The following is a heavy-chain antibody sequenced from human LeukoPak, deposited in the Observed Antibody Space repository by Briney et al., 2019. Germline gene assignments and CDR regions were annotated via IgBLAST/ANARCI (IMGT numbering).Heavy chain of an antibody. D-gene: IGHD6-19*01. J-gene: IGHJ3*02. CDR3: ARSSGWRLDAFDI. CDR1: GGSFSGYY. Sequence: SETLSLTCAVYGGSFSGYYWSWIRQPPGKGLEWIGEINHSGSTNYNPSLKSRVTISVDTSKHQFSLKLSSVTAADTAVYYCARSSGWRLDAFDIWGQGTMVTVSS. CDR2: INHSGST. V-gene: IGHV4-34*01.